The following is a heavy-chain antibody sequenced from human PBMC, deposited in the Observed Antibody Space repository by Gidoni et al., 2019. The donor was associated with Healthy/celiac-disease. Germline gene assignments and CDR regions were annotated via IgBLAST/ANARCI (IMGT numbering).Heavy chain of an antibody. CDR2: ISSSGSTI. J-gene: IGHJ5*02. D-gene: IGHD3-3*01. CDR3: ARDLSKLWSGYNGHWFDP. Sequence: EVQLVESGGGLVQPGGSLRLSCAASGFTFSSYEMNWVRQAPGKGLEWVSYISSSGSTIYYADSVKGRFTISRDNAKNSLYLQMNSLRAEDTAVYYCARDLSKLWSGYNGHWFDPWGQGTLVTVSS. V-gene: IGHV3-48*03. CDR1: GFTFSSYE.